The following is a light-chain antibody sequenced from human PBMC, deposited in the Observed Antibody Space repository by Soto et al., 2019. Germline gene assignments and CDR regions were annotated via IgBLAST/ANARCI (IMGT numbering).Light chain of an antibody. CDR3: GTWDTSLSAGV. CDR1: SSNIENNY. V-gene: IGLV1-51*01. Sequence: QAVLTQPPSVSAAPGQKVTISCSGSSSNIENNYVSWYQQLPGTAPKLLIYDNNKRPSGIPDRFSGSKSGTSATLDITGLQTGDEADYYCGTWDTSLSAGVFGGGTKVTVL. J-gene: IGLJ2*01. CDR2: DNN.